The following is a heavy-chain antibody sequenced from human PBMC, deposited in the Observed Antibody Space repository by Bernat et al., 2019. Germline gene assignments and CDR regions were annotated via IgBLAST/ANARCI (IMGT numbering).Heavy chain of an antibody. Sequence: EVQLLESGGGLVQPGGSLRLSCAASGFTFSSYAMSWARQAPGKGLEWVSAISGSGDSTYYADSVKGRFTISRDNSKNTLYLQMNSLRAEDTAVHYCAKGYWNPQFDYWGQGTPVTVSS. D-gene: IGHD1-1*01. CDR2: ISGSGDST. CDR1: GFTFSSYA. J-gene: IGHJ4*02. CDR3: AKGYWNPQFDY. V-gene: IGHV3-23*01.